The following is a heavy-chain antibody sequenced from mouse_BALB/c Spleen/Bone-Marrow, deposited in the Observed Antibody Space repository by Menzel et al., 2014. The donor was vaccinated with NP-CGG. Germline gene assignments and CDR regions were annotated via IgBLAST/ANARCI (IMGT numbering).Heavy chain of an antibody. J-gene: IGHJ4*01. CDR2: IRTGGGT. CDR1: GFSLTSYD. V-gene: IGHV2-9-2*01. Sequence: VQLQQSGPGLVAPSQSLSITCTVSGFSLTSYDISWIRPSPGKGLEWLGIIRTGGGTNYNSAFMSRLSISKDNSKSQVFLKMNSLQSDDTAIYYCVRDGRDYYAKDYWGQGTSVTVSS. CDR3: VRDGRDYYAKDY.